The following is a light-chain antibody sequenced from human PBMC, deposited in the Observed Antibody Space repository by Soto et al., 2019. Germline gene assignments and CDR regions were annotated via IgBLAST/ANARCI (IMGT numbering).Light chain of an antibody. CDR3: MLYMAGGLVV. CDR1: SGSVSTTYY. V-gene: IGLV8-61*01. J-gene: IGLJ2*01. CDR2: STN. Sequence: QTVVTQEPSFSVSPGGTVTLTRGLTSGSVSTTYYPSWYQQTPGQAPRTLIYSTNIRSSGVPDRFSGAILGNKAALTITGAQADDESDYHCMLYMAGGLVVFGGGTKLTVL.